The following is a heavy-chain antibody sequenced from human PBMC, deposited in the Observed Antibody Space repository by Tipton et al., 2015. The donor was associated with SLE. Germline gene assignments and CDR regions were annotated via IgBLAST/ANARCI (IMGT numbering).Heavy chain of an antibody. CDR1: GFTFSSYA. CDR3: AVYGYSSSWYYFDY. Sequence: SLRLSCAASGFTFSSYAKSWVRQAPGKGLEWVSAISGGGGSTYYADSVKGRLTISRDNSKNTLYLQMNSLRAEDTAVYYCAVYGYSSSWYYFDYWGQGTLVTVSS. V-gene: IGHV3-23*01. D-gene: IGHD6-13*01. CDR2: ISGGGGST. J-gene: IGHJ4*02.